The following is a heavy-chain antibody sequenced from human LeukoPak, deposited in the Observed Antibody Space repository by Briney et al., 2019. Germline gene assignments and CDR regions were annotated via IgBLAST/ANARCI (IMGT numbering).Heavy chain of an antibody. J-gene: IGHJ3*02. D-gene: IGHD6-13*01. CDR2: INPSSGGT. CDR3: ARDVFYSRTFDVFDI. CDR1: GYTFTHYY. Sequence: ASVKVSCKAYGYTFTHYYMHWVRQAPGQGLEWMGWINPSSGGTDYAQRLQGRFTMTRDTSISTAYMELNSLKSDDTAVYYCARDVFYSRTFDVFDIWGQGTMVTVSS. V-gene: IGHV1-2*02.